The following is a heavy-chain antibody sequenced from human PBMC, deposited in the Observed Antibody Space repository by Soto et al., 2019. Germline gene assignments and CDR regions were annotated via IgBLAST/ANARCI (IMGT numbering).Heavy chain of an antibody. CDR1: GYTFTSYG. D-gene: IGHD2-2*01. CDR2: ISAYNGNT. J-gene: IGHJ4*02. CDR3: ARDSDIVVVPAAISDY. V-gene: IGHV1-18*01. Sequence: ASVKVSCKASGYTFTSYGISWVRQAPGQGLEWMGWISAYNGNTNYAQKLQGRVTMTTDTSTSTAYMELRSLRSDDTAVYYCARDSDIVVVPAAISDYWSQGTLVTVSS.